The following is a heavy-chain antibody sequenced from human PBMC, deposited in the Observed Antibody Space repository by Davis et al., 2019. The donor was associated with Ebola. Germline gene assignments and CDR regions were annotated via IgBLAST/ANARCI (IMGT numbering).Heavy chain of an antibody. Sequence: ASVKVSCKASGYSFTTFSLHWVRQAPGQGLEWMGWINADNGDTKYSQNFQGRVTMTTDTSTSTAYMELRSLRSDDTAVYYCARARTIAVADNWFDPWGQGTLVTVSS. D-gene: IGHD6-19*01. V-gene: IGHV1-3*01. CDR2: INADNGDT. CDR1: GYSFTTFS. J-gene: IGHJ5*02. CDR3: ARARTIAVADNWFDP.